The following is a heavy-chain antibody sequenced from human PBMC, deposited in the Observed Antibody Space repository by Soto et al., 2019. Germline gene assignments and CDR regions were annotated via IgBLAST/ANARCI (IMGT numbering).Heavy chain of an antibody. CDR2: MNPNSGNT. D-gene: IGHD3-9*01. V-gene: IGHV1-8*01. CDR1: GYTFTSYD. J-gene: IGHJ6*02. Sequence: ASVKVSCKASGYTFTSYDINWVRQATGQGLEWMGWMNPNSGNTGYAQKFQGRVTITADKSTSTAYMELSSLRSEDTAVYYCARDREGYDILTGYRPYGMDVWGQGTTVTVSS. CDR3: ARDREGYDILTGYRPYGMDV.